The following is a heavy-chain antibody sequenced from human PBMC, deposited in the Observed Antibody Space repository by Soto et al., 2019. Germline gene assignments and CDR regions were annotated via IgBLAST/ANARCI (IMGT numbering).Heavy chain of an antibody. D-gene: IGHD1-26*01. Sequence: TLSVTCTVAGGSIAYGGYSRSWIRQTPGKGLEWIGYINHLETTFYNPSFESRLTLSIDRAKNQFSLNLNSMSAADRAVYFCARGGGSDSFDYWGQGILVTVSS. CDR1: GGSIAYGGYS. J-gene: IGHJ4*02. CDR2: INHLETT. V-gene: IGHV4-30-2*01. CDR3: ARGGGSDSFDY.